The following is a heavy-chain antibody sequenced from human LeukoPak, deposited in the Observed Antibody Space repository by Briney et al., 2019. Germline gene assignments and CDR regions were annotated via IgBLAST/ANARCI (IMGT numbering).Heavy chain of an antibody. Sequence: KPSETLSLTCSVSGGSISSYHWSWIRQPPGKGLEWIGYIYYSGSTNYNPSLKSRVTISVATSNNQFSLKLSSLTAADTAVYYCARCSDWGWFDPWGQGTLVTVSS. D-gene: IGHD3/OR15-3a*01. CDR2: IYYSGST. J-gene: IGHJ5*02. CDR3: ARCSDWGWFDP. CDR1: GGSISSYH. V-gene: IGHV4-59*01.